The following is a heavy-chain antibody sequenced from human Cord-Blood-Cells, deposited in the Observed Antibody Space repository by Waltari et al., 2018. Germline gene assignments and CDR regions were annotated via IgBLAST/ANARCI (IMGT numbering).Heavy chain of an antibody. J-gene: IGHJ4*02. Sequence: QVQLVESGGGVVQPGRSLRLSCAASGFTFSSYAMPWVRQAPGKGLEWVAVISYDGSNKYSADSVKGRFTISRDNSKNTLYLQMNSLRAEDTAVYYCARDPNPTGSCYYFDYWGQGTLVTVSS. CDR2: ISYDGSNK. D-gene: IGHD1-26*01. CDR1: GFTFSSYA. V-gene: IGHV3-30-3*01. CDR3: ARDPNPTGSCYYFDY.